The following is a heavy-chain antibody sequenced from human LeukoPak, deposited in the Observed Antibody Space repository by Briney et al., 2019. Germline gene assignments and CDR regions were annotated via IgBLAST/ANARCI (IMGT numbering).Heavy chain of an antibody. J-gene: IGHJ4*02. Sequence: PSETLSLTCTVSGGSISSSSYYWGWIRQPPGKGLEWIGSIYYSGSTYYNPSLKSRVTISVDTSKNQFSLKLSSVTAADPAVYYCARRRQLTYYFDYWGQGTLVTVSS. CDR3: ARRRQLTYYFDY. V-gene: IGHV4-39*01. D-gene: IGHD6-13*01. CDR2: IYYSGST. CDR1: GGSISSSSYY.